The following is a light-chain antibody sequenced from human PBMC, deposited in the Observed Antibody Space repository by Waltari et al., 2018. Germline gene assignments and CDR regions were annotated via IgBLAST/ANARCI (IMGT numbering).Light chain of an antibody. Sequence: SYDLTQPPSVSVSPGQTGTITCSGDKLGDKYVSWYQQKSGQSPALVIYQDNKRPSGIPERFPGASTVNTATLTISGTQAMDEADYYGQACDSSTGVFGGGTKLTVL. CDR3: QACDSSTGV. J-gene: IGLJ3*02. CDR1: KLGDKY. V-gene: IGLV3-1*01. CDR2: QDN.